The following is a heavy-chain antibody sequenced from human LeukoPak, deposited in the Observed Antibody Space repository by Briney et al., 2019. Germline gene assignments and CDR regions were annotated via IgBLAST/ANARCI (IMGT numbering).Heavy chain of an antibody. CDR1: GFTFTSAW. J-gene: IGHJ4*02. CDR2: IKSKTDGGTT. D-gene: IGHD3-22*01. CDR3: STTYYYDSSEGY. Sequence: GGSLRLSCGASGFTFTSAWMNWARQAPGKGLEWVGRIKSKTDGGTTDYAAPVKGRFTISRDDSKNTLYLQMNSLKTEDTAVYYCSTTYYYDSSEGYWGQGTLVTVSS. V-gene: IGHV3-15*07.